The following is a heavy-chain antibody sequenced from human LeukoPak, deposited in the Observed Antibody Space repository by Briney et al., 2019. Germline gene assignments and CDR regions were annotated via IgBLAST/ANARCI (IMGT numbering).Heavy chain of an antibody. D-gene: IGHD6-19*01. CDR3: ARDPERSGWYPHDAFDI. J-gene: IGHJ3*02. CDR2: ISSSSSTI. CDR1: GFTFSSYS. V-gene: IGHV3-48*01. Sequence: PGGSLRLSCAASGFTFSSYSMNWVRQAPGKGLEWVSYISSSSSTIYYADSVKGRFTISRDNAKNSLYLQMNSLRAEDTAVYYCARDPERSGWYPHDAFDIWGQGTMVTVSS.